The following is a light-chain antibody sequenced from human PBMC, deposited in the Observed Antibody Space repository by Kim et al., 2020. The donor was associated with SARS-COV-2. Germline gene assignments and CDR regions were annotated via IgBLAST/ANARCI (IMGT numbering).Light chain of an antibody. J-gene: IGLJ3*02. V-gene: IGLV10-54*01. CDR1: SNRDCNGG. CDR3: TAWDSSLSDWV. Sequence: QTATRTCPGTSNRDCNGGATWRKQHQGHPPKPMSSRNNNRPSGIAERVSASRTADTASLTITGLQPEDAADYYCTAWDSSLSDWVFGGGTQLTVL. CDR2: RNN.